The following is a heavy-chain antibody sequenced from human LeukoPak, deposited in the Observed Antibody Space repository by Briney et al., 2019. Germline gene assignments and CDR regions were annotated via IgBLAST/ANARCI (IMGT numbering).Heavy chain of an antibody. V-gene: IGHV3-53*01. J-gene: IGHJ3*02. Sequence: GGSLRLSCAASGFTVSSNYMSWVRQAPGKGLEWVSVIYSGGSTYYADSVKGRFTISRDNSKNTLYLQMNSLRAEDTAVYYCARDAQRIRKGAFDIWGQGTMVTVSS. D-gene: IGHD1-1*01. CDR2: IYSGGST. CDR1: GFTVSSNY. CDR3: ARDAQRIRKGAFDI.